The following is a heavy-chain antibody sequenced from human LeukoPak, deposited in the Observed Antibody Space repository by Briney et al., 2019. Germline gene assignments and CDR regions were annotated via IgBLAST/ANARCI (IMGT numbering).Heavy chain of an antibody. Sequence: ASVKVSCKASGYTFTSYAIHWVRQAPGQRLGWMGWISAGNGNTKYSQNFQGRVTFISNTSATTAFMELSSLRSEDAAVYYCARDSGSGNNDYWGQGTLVTVSS. CDR3: ARDSGSGNNDY. D-gene: IGHD1-26*01. CDR2: ISAGNGNT. J-gene: IGHJ4*02. V-gene: IGHV1-3*01. CDR1: GYTFTSYA.